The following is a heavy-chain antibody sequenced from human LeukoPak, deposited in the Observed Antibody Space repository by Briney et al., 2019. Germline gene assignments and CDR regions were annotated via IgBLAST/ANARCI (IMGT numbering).Heavy chain of an antibody. CDR2: ISYDGSNK. CDR3: ARGLRVRSISTLNYYYYYGMDV. V-gene: IGHV3-30-3*01. Sequence: GGSLRLSCAASGFTFSSYAMHWVRQAPGKGLEWVAVISYDGSNKYYADSVKGRFTISRDNSKNTLYLQMNSLRAEDTAVYYCARGLRVRSISTLNYYYYYGMDVWGQGTTVTVSS. CDR1: GFTFSSYA. J-gene: IGHJ6*02. D-gene: IGHD3-3*02.